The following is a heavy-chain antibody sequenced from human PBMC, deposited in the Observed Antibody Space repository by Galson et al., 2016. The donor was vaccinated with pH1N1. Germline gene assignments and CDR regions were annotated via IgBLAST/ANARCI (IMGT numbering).Heavy chain of an antibody. V-gene: IGHV3-7*01. CDR2: IKEDGSET. Sequence: SLRLSCAASGFTFGNYWMHWVRQVPGKELEWVANIKEDGSETYYVDSVRGRFTISRDNAKNSLYLQMNSLRDEDTALYYCARAIGSRSAYWGQGTLVTVSS. J-gene: IGHJ4*02. CDR3: ARAIGSRSAY. CDR1: GFTFGNYW. D-gene: IGHD3-16*02.